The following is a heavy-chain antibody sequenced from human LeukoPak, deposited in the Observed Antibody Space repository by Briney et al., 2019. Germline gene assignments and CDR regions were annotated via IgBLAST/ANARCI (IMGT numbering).Heavy chain of an antibody. Sequence: GGSLRLSCAVSGFTFSDYWMHWVRQASRKGLVWISRINTDGSVTGYADSVKGRFTISRDNAKNTLYLQMNSLITEDTALYYCTRSFGGSGDYWGQGTLVTVSS. CDR2: INTDGSVT. V-gene: IGHV3-74*01. D-gene: IGHD4-23*01. J-gene: IGHJ4*02. CDR1: GFTFSDYW. CDR3: TRSFGGSGDY.